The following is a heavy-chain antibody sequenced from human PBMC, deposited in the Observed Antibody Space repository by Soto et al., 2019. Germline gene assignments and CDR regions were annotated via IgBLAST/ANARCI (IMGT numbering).Heavy chain of an antibody. Sequence: QVHLLLQSGAEVKKPGSSVKVSCKASGGTPSNSAISWVRQSPGQGLEWMGGIIPVFGLVKYAQNFQGRVTITADESTNTAYRELSSLRPEDTAVYYCAGGRIVVVGSRAYYGMDVWGQGTTVTVS. V-gene: IGHV1-69*01. J-gene: IGHJ6*02. CDR2: IIPVFGLV. CDR1: GGTPSNSA. D-gene: IGHD3-22*01. CDR3: AGGRIVVVGSRAYYGMDV.